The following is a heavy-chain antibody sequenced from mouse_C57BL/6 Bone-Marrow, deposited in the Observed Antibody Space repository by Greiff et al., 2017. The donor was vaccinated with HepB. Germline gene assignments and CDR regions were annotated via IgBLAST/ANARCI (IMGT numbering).Heavy chain of an antibody. J-gene: IGHJ2*01. V-gene: IGHV1-52*01. CDR3: AREGLYYEPLDYFDY. Sequence: QVQLQQPGAELVRPGSSVKLSCKASGYTFTSYWMHWVKQRPIQGLEWIGNIDPSDSETHYNQKFKDKATLTVDKSSSTAYMQLSSLTSEDSAVYYCAREGLYYEPLDYFDYWGQGTTLTVSS. CDR1: GYTFTSYW. CDR2: IDPSDSET. D-gene: IGHD2-4*01.